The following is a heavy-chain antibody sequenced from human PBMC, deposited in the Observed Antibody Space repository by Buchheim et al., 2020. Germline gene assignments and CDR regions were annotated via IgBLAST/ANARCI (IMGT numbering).Heavy chain of an antibody. CDR2: LNSDATYT. V-gene: IGHV3-74*01. Sequence: EVQLVESGGGLVQPGGSLRLSCAASGFMFNSYWMQWVRQAPGEGPVWVSRLNSDATYTSYADSVKGRFTISRDNAKNTPYLQMNGLRVEDTAVYYCARAPNRYFDYWGQGTL. D-gene: IGHD1/OR15-1a*01. CDR3: ARAPNRYFDY. J-gene: IGHJ4*02. CDR1: GFMFNSYW.